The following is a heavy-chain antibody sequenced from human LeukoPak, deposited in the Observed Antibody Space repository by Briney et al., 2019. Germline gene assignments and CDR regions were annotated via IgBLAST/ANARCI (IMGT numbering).Heavy chain of an antibody. D-gene: IGHD3-22*01. J-gene: IGHJ5*02. CDR3: ARDIKAYYYDSSGYYYDWFDP. Sequence: ASVKVSCKASGYTFTSYYMHWVRQAPGQGLEWMGIINPSGGSTNNAQKFQGRVTITRDTSASTAYMELSSLRSEDTAVYYCARDIKAYYYDSSGYYYDWFDPWGQGTLVTVSS. CDR1: GYTFTSYY. V-gene: IGHV1-46*01. CDR2: INPSGGST.